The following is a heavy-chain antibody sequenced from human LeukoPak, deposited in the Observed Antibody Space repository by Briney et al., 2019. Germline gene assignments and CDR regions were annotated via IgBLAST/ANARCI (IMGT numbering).Heavy chain of an antibody. V-gene: IGHV4-59*01. Sequence: SETLSLTCTVSGGSISSYYWSWIRQPPGKGLEWTGYIYYSGSTNYNPSLKSRVTISVDTSKNQFSLKLSSVTAADTAVYYCARSDKPGYSSSWYFDYWGQGTLVTVSS. D-gene: IGHD6-13*01. CDR1: GGSISSYY. J-gene: IGHJ4*02. CDR2: IYYSGST. CDR3: ARSDKPGYSSSWYFDY.